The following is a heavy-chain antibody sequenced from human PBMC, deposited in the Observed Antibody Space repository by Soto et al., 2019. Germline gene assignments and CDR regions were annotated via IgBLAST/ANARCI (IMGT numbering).Heavy chain of an antibody. J-gene: IGHJ4*02. Sequence: QVQLVQSGAEVKKPGSSVKVSCKASGRTFSSYAISWVRQAPGQGLEWMGGIIPIFGTANYAQKFQGRVTITADESTSTAYMELSSLRSEDTAVYYCARLSARQQQHPWYFDYWGQGTLVTVSS. D-gene: IGHD6-13*01. V-gene: IGHV1-69*01. CDR3: ARLSARQQQHPWYFDY. CDR2: IIPIFGTA. CDR1: GRTFSSYA.